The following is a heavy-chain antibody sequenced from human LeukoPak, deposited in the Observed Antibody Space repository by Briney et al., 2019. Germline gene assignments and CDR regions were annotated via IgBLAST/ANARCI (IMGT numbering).Heavy chain of an antibody. CDR1: GFTFSSYG. J-gene: IGHJ5*02. CDR3: AKDFYSGSAP. CDR2: IGGSGGST. D-gene: IGHD1-26*01. V-gene: IGHV3-23*01. Sequence: GGSLRLSCAASGFTFSSYGMNWVRQAPGQGLEWVSAIGGSGGSTYYADSVKGRFTISRDNSKNTLYLQMNSLRAEDTAVYYCAKDFYSGSAPWGQGTLVTVSS.